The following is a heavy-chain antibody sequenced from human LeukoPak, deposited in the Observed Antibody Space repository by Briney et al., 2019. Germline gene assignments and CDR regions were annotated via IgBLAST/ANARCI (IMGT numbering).Heavy chain of an antibody. D-gene: IGHD1-7*01. CDR3: VRDRELNY. V-gene: IGHV4-59*01. CDR1: GVSISIYY. J-gene: IGHJ4*02. Sequence: SETLSLTCTVSGVSISIYYWSWIRQPPGRGLEWIGYIYNSGSTSYNPSLKSRATISADTSKNQFSLKLSSVTAADTAVYYCVRDRELNYWGQGTLVTVSS. CDR2: IYNSGST.